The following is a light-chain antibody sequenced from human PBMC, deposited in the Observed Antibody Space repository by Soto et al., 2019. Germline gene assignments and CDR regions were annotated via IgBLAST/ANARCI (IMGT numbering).Light chain of an antibody. CDR1: QSVDTC. CDR2: KAS. J-gene: IGKJ1*01. V-gene: IGKV1-5*03. Sequence: DIQMTQSPSALSASVGDTFTITCRASQSVDTCLAWYQQKPGKAPHLLIYKASRLETGVPSRFSGSGSVTDYTLTITGLQPDDFATYYCQQFYRYPWTFGQGTKVEI. CDR3: QQFYRYPWT.